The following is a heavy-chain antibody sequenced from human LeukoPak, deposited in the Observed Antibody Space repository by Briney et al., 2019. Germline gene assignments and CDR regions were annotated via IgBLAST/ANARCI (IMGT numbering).Heavy chain of an antibody. D-gene: IGHD5-18*01. V-gene: IGHV3-33*01. CDR1: GFTFSSYG. CDR2: IWYDGSNK. CDR3: AMWIQVWKFDY. J-gene: IGHJ4*02. Sequence: PGGSLRLSCAASGFTFSSYGMHWVRQAPGKGLEWVAVIWYDGSNKYYADSVKGRFTICRDNSKNTLYRQMNSLRAEDTAVYYCAMWIQVWKFDYWGQGTLVSVSS.